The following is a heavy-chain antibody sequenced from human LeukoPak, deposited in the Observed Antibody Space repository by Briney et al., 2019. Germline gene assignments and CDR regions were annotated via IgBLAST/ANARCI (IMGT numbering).Heavy chain of an antibody. J-gene: IGHJ4*02. CDR3: AKDRAYCGGDCYTFFDY. CDR2: ISRSSNYI. CDR1: GFTFSSYS. V-gene: IGHV3-21*04. D-gene: IGHD2-21*02. Sequence: GGSLRLSCAASGFTFSSYSMNWVRQAPGKGLEWVSSISRSSNYIYYADSVKGRFTISRDNSKNTLYLQMNSLRAEDTAVYYCAKDRAYCGGDCYTFFDYWGQGTLVTVSS.